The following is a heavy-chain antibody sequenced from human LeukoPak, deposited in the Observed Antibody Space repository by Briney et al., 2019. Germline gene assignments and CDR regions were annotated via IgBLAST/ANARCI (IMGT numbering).Heavy chain of an antibody. Sequence: ASVMVSCKASGYTFTTSGISWLRQAPGQGLEWMGWISAYNGYTTYAQKFQDRVTLTKDTPTSTAYMELRSLRSDDTAVYYCAKDGLWVPDGFNIWGQGTMVTVSS. D-gene: IGHD3-16*01. CDR3: AKDGLWVPDGFNI. CDR2: ISAYNGYT. V-gene: IGHV1-18*01. J-gene: IGHJ3*02. CDR1: GYTFTTSG.